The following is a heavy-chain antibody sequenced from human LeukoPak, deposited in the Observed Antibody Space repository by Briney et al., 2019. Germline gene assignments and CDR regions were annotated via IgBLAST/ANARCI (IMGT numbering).Heavy chain of an antibody. D-gene: IGHD3-10*01. CDR2: ISSSSSTI. CDR3: ARGLYGSGYYFDY. Sequence: GGSLRLSCAASGFTFRSYSMNWVRQAPGKGLEWVSYISSSSSTIYYADSVKGRFTISRDNAKNSLYLQMNSLRDEDTAVYYCARGLYGSGYYFDYWGQGTLVTVSS. CDR1: GFTFRSYS. V-gene: IGHV3-48*02. J-gene: IGHJ4*02.